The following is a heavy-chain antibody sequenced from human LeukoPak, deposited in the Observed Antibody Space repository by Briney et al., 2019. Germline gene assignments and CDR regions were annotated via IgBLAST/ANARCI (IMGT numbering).Heavy chain of an antibody. CDR2: ISGSGGST. CDR1: GFTFSSYA. V-gene: IGHV3-23*01. Sequence: GGSLRLSCAASGFTFSSYAMSWVRQAPGKGLEWVLAISGSGGSTHYADSVKGRFTISRDNSKNTLYLQMNSLRAEDTAVYYRAKEKPYDSSGYYYYWGQGTLVTVSS. J-gene: IGHJ4*02. CDR3: AKEKPYDSSGYYYY. D-gene: IGHD3-22*01.